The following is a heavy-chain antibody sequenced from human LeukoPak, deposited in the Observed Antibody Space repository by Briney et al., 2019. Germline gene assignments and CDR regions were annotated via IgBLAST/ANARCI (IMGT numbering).Heavy chain of an antibody. CDR1: GYTFTSDD. V-gene: IGHV1-8*02. Sequence: AAVKVSCKASGYTFTSDDINWGRQGTGQGLGWVGWMYINSGNTGYAQTFQGRVTMTRNTSITTGNLELRSLGSEATAGNDCARGSNCSGGSCDYYYYMYVWGKGKTVTVSS. J-gene: IGHJ6*03. D-gene: IGHD2-15*01. CDR3: ARGSNCSGGSCDYYYYMYV. CDR2: MYINSGNT.